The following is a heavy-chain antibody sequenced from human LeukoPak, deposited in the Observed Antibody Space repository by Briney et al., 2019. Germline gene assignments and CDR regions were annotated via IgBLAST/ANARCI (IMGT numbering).Heavy chain of an antibody. V-gene: IGHV3-7*03. CDR1: GFTFSSFW. J-gene: IGHJ3*02. D-gene: IGHD3-22*01. CDR3: ARASRDYYDPDAFDI. Sequence: GGSLRLSCAASGFTFSSFWMSWVRQAPGKGLEWVASIKQDGSEKYYVDSVKGRFTISRDNAKNSLYLQMNSLRAEDTAVYYCARASRDYYDPDAFDIWGQGTMVTVSS. CDR2: IKQDGSEK.